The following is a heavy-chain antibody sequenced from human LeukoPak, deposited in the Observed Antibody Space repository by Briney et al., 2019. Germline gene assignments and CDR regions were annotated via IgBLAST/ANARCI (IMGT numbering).Heavy chain of an antibody. J-gene: IGHJ4*02. Sequence: PGGSLRLSCAASGFTFSNAWMSWVRQAPGKGLEWVGRIKSKTDGGTTDYAAPVKGRFTISRDVSKTTLYLQMNSLKTEDTAVYYCTTGNGAVSGWYFDYWGQGTLVTVSS. V-gene: IGHV3-15*01. CDR3: TTGNGAVSGWYFDY. D-gene: IGHD4-11*01. CDR2: IKSKTDGGTT. CDR1: GFTFSNAW.